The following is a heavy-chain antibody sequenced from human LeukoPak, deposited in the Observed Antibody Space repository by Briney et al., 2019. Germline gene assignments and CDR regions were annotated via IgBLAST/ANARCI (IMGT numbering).Heavy chain of an antibody. CDR1: GFAFHDYY. CDR2: ISGSGSTI. CDR3: ARENILTGPVDY. J-gene: IGHJ4*02. D-gene: IGHD3-9*01. V-gene: IGHV3-11*01. Sequence: PGGSLRLSCEASGFAFHDYYMSWIRQAPGKGLEWVSYISGSGSTIYYADSVKGRFTVSRDNAENSLYLQMNSLRAEDTAVYYCARENILTGPVDYWGQGTLVTVSS.